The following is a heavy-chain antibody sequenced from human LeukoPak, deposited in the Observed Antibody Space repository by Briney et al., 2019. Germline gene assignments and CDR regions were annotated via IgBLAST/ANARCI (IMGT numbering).Heavy chain of an antibody. CDR2: INPNSGGT. CDR3: ARDPADILTGYYYFDY. V-gene: IGHV1-2*02. Sequence: ASVKVSCKASGYTFTGYYMHWVRQAPGQGLEWMGWINPNSGGTNYAQKFQGRVTMTRDTSIGTAYMELSRLRSDDTAVYYCARDPADILTGYYYFDYWGQGTLVTVSS. CDR1: GYTFTGYY. D-gene: IGHD3-9*01. J-gene: IGHJ4*02.